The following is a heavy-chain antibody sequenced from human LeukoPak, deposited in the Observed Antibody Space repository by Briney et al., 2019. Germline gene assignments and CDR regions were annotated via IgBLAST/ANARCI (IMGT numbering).Heavy chain of an antibody. D-gene: IGHD6-25*01. J-gene: IGHJ2*01. V-gene: IGHV4-59*08. CDR3: ARFSAPHWYFDL. CDR1: GDSFSSHY. Sequence: SETLSLTCAVSGDSFSSHYWTWIRQPPGRGLEWIGYIYYSGSTNYNPSLKSRVTISVDTSKNQFSLKLSSVTAADTAVYYCARFSAPHWYFDLWGRGTLVTVSS. CDR2: IYYSGST.